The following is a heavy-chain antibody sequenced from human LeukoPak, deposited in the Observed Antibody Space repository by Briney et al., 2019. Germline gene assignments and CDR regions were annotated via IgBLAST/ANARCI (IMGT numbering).Heavy chain of an antibody. V-gene: IGHV3-23*01. Sequence: GGSLRLSCAVSGFTFSSYAMSWVRQAPEKGLEWVSGISGSGDSTYYADSVKGRFTISRDNSKNTLYLQMNSLRAEDTAVYYCAKKSYYYGSTGYYDYWGQGTLVTVSS. CDR2: ISGSGDST. CDR1: GFTFSSYA. CDR3: AKKSYYYGSTGYYDY. J-gene: IGHJ4*02. D-gene: IGHD3-22*01.